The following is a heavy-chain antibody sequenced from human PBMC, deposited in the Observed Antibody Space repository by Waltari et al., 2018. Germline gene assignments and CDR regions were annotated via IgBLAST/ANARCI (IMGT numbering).Heavy chain of an antibody. V-gene: IGHV4-4*02. D-gene: IGHD2-15*01. CDR2: VHRSGRT. J-gene: IGHJ4*02. CDR3: ARDRGRGLYLDS. Sequence: QLQLQESGPGLVKPSGTLSLPCAVSGDSMSRDELWNGVRQPPGKGLEWIGQVHRSGRTHYNPSCAARVTVSVDTFNKQFSLTVTSATAADTAVYYCARDRGRGLYLDSWGPGMAVTVSP. CDR1: GDSMSRDEL.